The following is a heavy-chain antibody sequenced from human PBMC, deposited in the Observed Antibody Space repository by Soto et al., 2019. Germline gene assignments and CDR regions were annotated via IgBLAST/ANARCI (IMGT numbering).Heavy chain of an antibody. V-gene: IGHV4-59*01. D-gene: IGHD5-18*01. CDR3: AREWGGIQLHGGALGY. J-gene: IGHJ4*02. CDR2: IYYSGST. CDR1: GGSISSYY. Sequence: PSETLSLTCTVSGGSISSYYWSWIRQPPGKGLEWIGYIYYSGSTNYNPSLKSRVTISVDTSKNQFSLKLSSVTAADTAVYYCAREWGGIQLHGGALGYWGQGTLVTVSS.